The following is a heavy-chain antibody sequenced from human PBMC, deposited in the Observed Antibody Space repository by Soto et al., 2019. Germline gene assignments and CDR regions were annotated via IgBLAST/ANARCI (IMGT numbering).Heavy chain of an antibody. CDR3: ARAYAFGNFYWLDP. CDR2: SIPILGIA. J-gene: IGHJ5*02. Sequence: GASVKVSCKASGGTFSSYIINWVRQAPGQGLEWMGRSIPILGIANYAQKFQGRVTITADKSTSTAYMELSSLRSEDTAVYYCARAYAFGNFYWLDPWGQGSLVTVSS. V-gene: IGHV1-69*02. CDR1: GGTFSSYI. D-gene: IGHD2-21*01.